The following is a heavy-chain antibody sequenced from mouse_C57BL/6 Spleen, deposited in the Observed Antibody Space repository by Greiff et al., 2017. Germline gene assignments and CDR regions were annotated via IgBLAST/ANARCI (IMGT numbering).Heavy chain of an antibody. J-gene: IGHJ3*01. CDR2: IYPGDGDT. CDR1: GYAFSSSW. Sequence: LVESGAELVKPGASVKISCKASGYAFSSSWMNWVKQRPGKGLEWIGQIYPGDGDTNYNGKFKGKATLTADKSSSTAYMQLSSLTSEDSAVYFCARLIDGYLTWFAYWGQGTLVTVSA. D-gene: IGHD2-3*01. V-gene: IGHV1-80*01. CDR3: ARLIDGYLTWFAY.